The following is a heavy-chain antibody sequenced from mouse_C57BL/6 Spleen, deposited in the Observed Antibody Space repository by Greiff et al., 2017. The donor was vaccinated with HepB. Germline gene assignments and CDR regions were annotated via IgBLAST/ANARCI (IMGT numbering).Heavy chain of an antibody. D-gene: IGHD1-1*01. Sequence: QVQLQQSGAELVRPGASVKLSCKASGYTFTDYYINWVKQRPGQGLEWIARIYPGSGNTYYKEKFKGKATLTAEKSSSTAYMQLSSLTSEDSAVYFCARRAYGSSYYYAMYYWGQGTSVTVSS. CDR2: IYPGSGNT. V-gene: IGHV1-76*01. CDR1: GYTFTDYY. J-gene: IGHJ4*01. CDR3: ARRAYGSSYYYAMYY.